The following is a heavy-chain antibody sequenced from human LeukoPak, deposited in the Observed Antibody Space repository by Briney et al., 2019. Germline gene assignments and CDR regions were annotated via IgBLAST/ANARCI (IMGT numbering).Heavy chain of an antibody. CDR2: INTITGNP. Sequence: ASVKVSCKASGYTFTKYAMNWVRQAPGQGLEWMGWINTITGNPTYAQGFAGRFVFSLDTSVSTAYLQISSLQAGDTAVYYCARAPDGYSYGFAYWGQGTLVIVSS. D-gene: IGHD5-18*01. J-gene: IGHJ4*02. CDR3: ARAPDGYSYGFAY. CDR1: GYTFTKYA. V-gene: IGHV7-4-1*02.